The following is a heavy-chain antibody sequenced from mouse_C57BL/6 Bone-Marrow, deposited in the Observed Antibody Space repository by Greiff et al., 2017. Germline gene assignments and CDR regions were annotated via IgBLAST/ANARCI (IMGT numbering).Heavy chain of an antibody. Sequence: EVQLQQSGAELVRPGASVTLSCTASGFTFTADSLHCVKQRPEQGLEWIGCIDPANGDTEYASKFPGKATITADTSSNTAYLQLSSLTSEDTAVYYCTLLCPYGCRGTAVTVSS. J-gene: IGHJ4*01. CDR2: IDPANGDT. CDR3: TLLCPY. CDR1: GFTFTADS. V-gene: IGHV14-4*01. D-gene: IGHD1-1*02.